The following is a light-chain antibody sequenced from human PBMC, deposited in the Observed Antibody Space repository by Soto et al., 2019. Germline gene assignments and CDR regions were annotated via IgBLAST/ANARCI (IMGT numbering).Light chain of an antibody. CDR1: QGISSY. Sequence: AIRMTQSPSSLSASTGDRVTITCRASQGISSYLAWHQQKPGKAPKLLIYAASPLQSGVPSRFSGSGSGTDFTLTISCLQSEDFATYYCQQYYSYPRTFGQGTKVDIK. J-gene: IGKJ1*01. CDR2: AAS. CDR3: QQYYSYPRT. V-gene: IGKV1-8*01.